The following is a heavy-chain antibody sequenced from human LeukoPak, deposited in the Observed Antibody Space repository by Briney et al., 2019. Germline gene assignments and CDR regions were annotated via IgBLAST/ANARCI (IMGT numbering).Heavy chain of an antibody. CDR3: ARDCGITMVRGADY. CDR1: GFTFSSYG. V-gene: IGHV3-33*01. Sequence: GGSLRLSCAASGFTFSSYGMHWVRQAPGKGLEWVAVIWYDGSNKYYADSVKGRFTISRDNSKNTLYLQMNSQRAEDTAVYYCARDCGITMVRGADYWGQGTLVTVSS. D-gene: IGHD3-10*01. CDR2: IWYDGSNK. J-gene: IGHJ4*02.